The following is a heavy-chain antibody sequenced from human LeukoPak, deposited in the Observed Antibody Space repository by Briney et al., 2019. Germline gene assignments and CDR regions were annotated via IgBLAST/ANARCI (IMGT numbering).Heavy chain of an antibody. D-gene: IGHD2-2*01. J-gene: IGHJ6*02. Sequence: GESLKISCKGSGYSFTSYWIGWVRQMPGKGLEWMGIIYPGDSDTRYSPSSQGQVTISADKSISTAYLQWSSLKASDTAMYYCARRKGCSSTSCYGMDVWGQGTTVTVSS. CDR1: GYSFTSYW. V-gene: IGHV5-51*01. CDR3: ARRKGCSSTSCYGMDV. CDR2: IYPGDSDT.